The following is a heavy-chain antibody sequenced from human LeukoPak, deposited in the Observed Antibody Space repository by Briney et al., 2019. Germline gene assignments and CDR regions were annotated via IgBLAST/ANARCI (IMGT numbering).Heavy chain of an antibody. CDR1: GGTFSSSA. J-gene: IGHJ5*02. CDR3: ARDYGSGSYSFRWFDP. Sequence: SVKVSCKASGGTFSSSAISWVRQAPGQGLEWMGGIIPIFGTANYAQKFQGRVTITTDESTSTAYMELSSLRSEDTAVYYCARDYGSGSYSFRWFDPWGQGTLVTVSS. V-gene: IGHV1-69*05. D-gene: IGHD3-10*01. CDR2: IIPIFGTA.